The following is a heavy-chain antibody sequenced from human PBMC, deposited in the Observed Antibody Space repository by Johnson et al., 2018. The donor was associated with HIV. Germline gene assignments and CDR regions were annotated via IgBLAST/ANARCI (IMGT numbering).Heavy chain of an antibody. J-gene: IGHJ3*02. CDR1: GFTFSNAW. V-gene: IGHV3-33*08. CDR3: ARGLITMIVVVTFDAFDI. Sequence: VQLVESGGGLVEPGGSLRLSCAASGFTFSNAWMNWVRQAPGKGLEWVAVIWYDGSNKYYADSVKGRFTISRDNSKNTLYLQMNSLRAEDTAVYYCARGLITMIVVVTFDAFDIWGQGTMVTVSS. CDR2: IWYDGSNK. D-gene: IGHD3-22*01.